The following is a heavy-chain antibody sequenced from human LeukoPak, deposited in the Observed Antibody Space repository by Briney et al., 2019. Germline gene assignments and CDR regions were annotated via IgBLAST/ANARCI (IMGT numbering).Heavy chain of an antibody. V-gene: IGHV3-48*01. CDR3: ASEDSGSFDY. CDR1: GFTFSSYS. Sequence: GGSLRLSCAASGFTFSSYSMNWVRQAPGKGLEWISYISSSSNTIYYADSVKGRFTISRDNAKNSLYLQMNSLRAEDTAVYYCASEDSGSFDYWGQGTLVTVSS. CDR2: ISSSSNTI. D-gene: IGHD5-12*01. J-gene: IGHJ4*02.